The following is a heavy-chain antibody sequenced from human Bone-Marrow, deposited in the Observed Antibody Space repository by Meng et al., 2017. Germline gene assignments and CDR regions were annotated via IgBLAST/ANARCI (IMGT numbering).Heavy chain of an antibody. J-gene: IGHJ2*01. Sequence: DSGCILVKPWMSLRTSVACSGLPFSVYYMSCSRQAPGKGLDWVSYISSSGSTIYYADSVKGRFTISRDNAKNSLYLQMNSLRAEDTAVYYCARDDYGDRYWYFDLWGRGTLVTVSS. V-gene: IGHV3-11*01. CDR3: ARDDYGDRYWYFDL. CDR1: GLPFSVYY. D-gene: IGHD4-17*01. CDR2: ISSSGSTI.